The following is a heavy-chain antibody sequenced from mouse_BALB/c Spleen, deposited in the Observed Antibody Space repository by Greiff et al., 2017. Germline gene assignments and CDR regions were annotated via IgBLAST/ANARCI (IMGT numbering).Heavy chain of an antibody. CDR1: GFDFSRYW. J-gene: IGHJ3*01. CDR3: ASYYDYDGAWFAY. V-gene: IGHV4-1*02. Sequence: EVKLMESGGGLVQPGGSLKLSCAASGFDFSRYWMSWVRQAPGKGLEWIGEINPDSSTINYTPSLKDKFIISRDNAKNTLYLQMSKVRSEDTALYYCASYYDYDGAWFAYWGQGTLVTVSA. D-gene: IGHD2-4*01. CDR2: INPDSSTI.